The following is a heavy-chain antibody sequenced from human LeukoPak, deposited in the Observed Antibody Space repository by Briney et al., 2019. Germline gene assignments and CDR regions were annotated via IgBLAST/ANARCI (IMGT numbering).Heavy chain of an antibody. CDR2: ISAYNGNT. CDR1: GYTFTNYG. J-gene: IGHJ4*02. Sequence: ASVTVSCKASGYTFTNYGITWVRPAPGQGLECLGWISAYNGNTNYAQKFQGRVTMTTDTSTTTAYMELRSLRSDDTAVYYCARGVGQTTGTTGGYYFDFWGQGTLVTVSS. D-gene: IGHD1-1*01. V-gene: IGHV1-18*01. CDR3: ARGVGQTTGTTGGYYFDF.